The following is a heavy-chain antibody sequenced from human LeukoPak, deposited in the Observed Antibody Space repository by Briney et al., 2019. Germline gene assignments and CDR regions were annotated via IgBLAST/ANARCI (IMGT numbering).Heavy chain of an antibody. CDR2: IIPIFGTA. CDR3: ARVGQWLALRRGAFDY. V-gene: IGHV1-69*13. J-gene: IGHJ4*02. CDR1: GGTFSSYA. Sequence: SVKVSFTASGGTFSSYAISWVRQAPGQGLEWMGGIIPIFGTANYAQKFQGRVTITADESTSTAYMELSSLRSEDTAVYYCARVGQWLALRRGAFDYWGQGTLVTVSS. D-gene: IGHD6-19*01.